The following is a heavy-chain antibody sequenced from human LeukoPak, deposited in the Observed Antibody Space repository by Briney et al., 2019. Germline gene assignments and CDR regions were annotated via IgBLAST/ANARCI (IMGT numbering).Heavy chain of an antibody. CDR1: GYSISSGYY. J-gene: IGHJ2*01. CDR2: IYHSGST. Sequence: SETLSLTCTVSGYSISSGYYWGWIRQPPGKGLEWIGSIYHSGSTYYNPSLKSRVTISVDTSKNQFSLKLSSVTAADTAVYYCARVSTSWYQDWYFDLWGRGTLVTVSS. V-gene: IGHV4-38-2*02. CDR3: ARVSTSWYQDWYFDL. D-gene: IGHD6-13*01.